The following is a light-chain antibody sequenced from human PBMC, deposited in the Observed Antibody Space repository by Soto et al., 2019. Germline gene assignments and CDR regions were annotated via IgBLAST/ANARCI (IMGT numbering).Light chain of an antibody. V-gene: IGKV2-29*01. CDR1: QSLLHITGETF. CDR2: EVS. J-gene: IGKJ5*01. CDR3: THSTLRPPP. Sequence: MNQTSISLAVAPGQQTSISCKSSQSLLHITGETFLFWYLQKPGQSPQLLIYEVSTRVSGVPDRFSGSGSGTDFTLEISRLEVADVGLYYCTHSTLRPPPFAQGTRLEIK.